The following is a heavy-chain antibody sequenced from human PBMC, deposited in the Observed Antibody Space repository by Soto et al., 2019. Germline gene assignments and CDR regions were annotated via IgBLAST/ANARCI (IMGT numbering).Heavy chain of an antibody. V-gene: IGHV4-34*01. CDR3: ARGRLAPDIVVVPAAHSGNWFDP. CDR1: GGSFSGYY. Sequence: SETLSLTCAVYGGSFSGYYWSWIRQPPGKGLEWIGEINHSGSTNYNPSLKSRVTISVDTSKNQFSLKLSSVTAADTAVYYCARGRLAPDIVVVPAAHSGNWFDPWGQGTLVTVSS. D-gene: IGHD2-2*01. CDR2: INHSGST. J-gene: IGHJ5*02.